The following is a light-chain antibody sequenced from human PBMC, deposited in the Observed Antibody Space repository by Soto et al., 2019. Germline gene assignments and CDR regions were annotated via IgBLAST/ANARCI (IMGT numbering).Light chain of an antibody. Sequence: EIELTQSPGTLSLSPGERATLSCRASQSVSSSYLAWYQQKPDQAPRLLIYEASSRATGIPDRFSGSGSGTDFTLSISRLEPEDFAVYYCQHYGSSPPYTFGQGTKLEIK. V-gene: IGKV3-20*01. CDR1: QSVSSSY. CDR2: EAS. J-gene: IGKJ2*01. CDR3: QHYGSSPPYT.